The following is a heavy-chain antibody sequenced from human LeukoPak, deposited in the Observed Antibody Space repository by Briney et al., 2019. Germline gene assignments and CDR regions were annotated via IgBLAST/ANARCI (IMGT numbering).Heavy chain of an antibody. CDR3: AREVIGGNSA. CDR2: ISSSGSYI. D-gene: IGHD2-15*01. Sequence: GGSLSLACAASGFSVSSYDMNWVRQAPGKWLEWVSSISSSGSYIYYADSVKGRLTISKNDAKNSLYLQMNSLRAEDMAVYYCAREVIGGNSAWGQGTLVSVSS. V-gene: IGHV3-21*01. CDR1: GFSVSSYD. J-gene: IGHJ4*02.